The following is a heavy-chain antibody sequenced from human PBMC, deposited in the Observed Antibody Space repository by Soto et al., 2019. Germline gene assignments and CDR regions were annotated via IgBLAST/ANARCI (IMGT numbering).Heavy chain of an antibody. CDR2: ITPSSGST. V-gene: IGHV1-46*01. J-gene: IGHJ4*02. CDR3: ARAVSTKTPPIDY. D-gene: IGHD6-19*01. Sequence: QVQLVQSGAEVKNPGASVKVSCKASGYTFTTYYMHWLRQARGQGLEWMGIITPSSGSTRYEQKFQDRATMTRDTSTSTVYMELTSLRSEDTAVYYCARAVSTKTPPIDYWGQGTLVTVSS. CDR1: GYTFTTYY.